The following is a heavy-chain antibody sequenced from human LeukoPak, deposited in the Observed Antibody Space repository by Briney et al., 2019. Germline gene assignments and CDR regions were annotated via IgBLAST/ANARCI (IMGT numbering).Heavy chain of an antibody. Sequence: GGSLRLSCAASGFTFSHYWMHWVRQGLGKGLEWVARCNPDGSDTTYADSVKGRFTISRDNSKNTLYLQMNSLRAEDTAVYYCARVSYYPHDAFDIWGQGTMVTVSS. CDR1: GFTFSHYW. CDR2: CNPDGSDT. V-gene: IGHV3-74*01. D-gene: IGHD2-8*01. J-gene: IGHJ3*02. CDR3: ARVSYYPHDAFDI.